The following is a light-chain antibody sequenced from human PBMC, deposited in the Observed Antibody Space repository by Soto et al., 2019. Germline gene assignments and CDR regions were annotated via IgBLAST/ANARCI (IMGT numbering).Light chain of an antibody. J-gene: IGKJ1*01. CDR1: QSVSSSY. V-gene: IGKV3-20*01. Sequence: EIVLPQSPDPLSLSPGERSTLSCMASQSVSSSYLAWYQQQPGQAPRLLIYGASSRATGIPDRFSGSGSGTDFTLTISRLEPEDFAVYYCQQYGSSSWTFGQGTKVDIK. CDR2: GAS. CDR3: QQYGSSSWT.